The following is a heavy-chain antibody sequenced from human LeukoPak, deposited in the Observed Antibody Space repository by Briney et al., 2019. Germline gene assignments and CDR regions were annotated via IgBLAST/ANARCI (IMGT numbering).Heavy chain of an antibody. CDR1: GGTFSSYA. Sequence: SVKVSCKASGGTFSSYAISWVRQAPGQRLEWMGGISPIFGTADYAQKLQGKVTITKDESTSPASIDLDSLRSEDTAVYCCAILEMTTVTKAKKSSYYYYMDVWGKGTTVTVSS. CDR3: AILEMTTVTKAKKSSYYYYMDV. V-gene: IGHV1-69*05. J-gene: IGHJ6*03. D-gene: IGHD4-17*01. CDR2: ISPIFGTA.